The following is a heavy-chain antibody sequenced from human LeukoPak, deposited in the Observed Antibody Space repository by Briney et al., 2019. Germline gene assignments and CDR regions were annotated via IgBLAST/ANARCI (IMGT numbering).Heavy chain of an antibody. D-gene: IGHD5-12*01. Sequence: SETLSLTCTVSGDSISRNDYYWGWIRQPPGKGLEWIGTIYYSGSAYYSPSLKSRVTISVDTSKTQFSLKLSSVTAADTAVYYCARAHSWLRFLYYYMDVWGEGTAVTVSS. CDR2: IYYSGSA. V-gene: IGHV4-39*07. CDR1: GDSISRNDYY. CDR3: ARAHSWLRFLYYYMDV. J-gene: IGHJ6*03.